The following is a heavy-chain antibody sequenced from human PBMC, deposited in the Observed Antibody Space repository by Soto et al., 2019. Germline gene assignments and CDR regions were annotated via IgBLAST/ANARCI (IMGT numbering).Heavy chain of an antibody. Sequence: ASVKVSCKASGGTFSSYAISWVRQAPGQGLEWMGGIIPIFGTANYAQKFQGRVTITADESTSTAYMELSSLRSEDTAVYYCASNSITIFGVVTPVRGYYYYGMDVWGQGTTVTVSS. J-gene: IGHJ6*02. CDR3: ASNSITIFGVVTPVRGYYYYGMDV. CDR2: IIPIFGTA. D-gene: IGHD3-3*01. V-gene: IGHV1-69*13. CDR1: GGTFSSYA.